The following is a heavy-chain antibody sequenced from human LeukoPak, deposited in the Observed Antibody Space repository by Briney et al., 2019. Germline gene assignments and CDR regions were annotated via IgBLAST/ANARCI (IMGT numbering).Heavy chain of an antibody. Sequence: SEILSLTCTVSGGSISSGSYYWGWIRQPPGKGLEWIGSIYYSGNTYKNPSLKSRVTISVDTSKNQFSLKLSSVTAADTAVYYCARLIFYSGSYTTFDRWGRGTLVTVSS. J-gene: IGHJ4*02. CDR3: ARLIFYSGSYTTFDR. CDR2: IYYSGNT. V-gene: IGHV4-39*01. CDR1: GGSISSGSYY. D-gene: IGHD1-26*01.